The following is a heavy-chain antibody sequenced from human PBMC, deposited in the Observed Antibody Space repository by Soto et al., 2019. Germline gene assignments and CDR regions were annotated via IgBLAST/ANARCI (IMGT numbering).Heavy chain of an antibody. V-gene: IGHV3-30-3*01. D-gene: IGHD3-9*01. CDR1: GFTFSSYA. CDR3: AREDYDILTGFNWFDS. J-gene: IGHJ5*01. Sequence: GALRLSCAASGFTFSSYAMHWVRQAPGKGLEWVAIISYDGSNKYYADPVKGRFTISRDNSRNTLYLQMNSLRAEDTAMYFCAREDYDILTGFNWFDSWGQGT. CDR2: ISYDGSNK.